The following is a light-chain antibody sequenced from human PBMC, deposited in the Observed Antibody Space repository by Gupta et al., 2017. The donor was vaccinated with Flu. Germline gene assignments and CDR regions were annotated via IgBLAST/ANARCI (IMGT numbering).Light chain of an antibody. V-gene: IGKV1-5*03. CDR2: RAS. CDR1: QSLNNW. Sequence: DIQMTQSPSTLSASVGDRVTITCRASQSLNNWLAWYQQKSGKAPKLLIYRASGLESGVPPRFSGSGSGTKYTLTINNLQPEDSATYYCQQYNSAAWTFGQGTKVE. J-gene: IGKJ1*01. CDR3: QQYNSAAWT.